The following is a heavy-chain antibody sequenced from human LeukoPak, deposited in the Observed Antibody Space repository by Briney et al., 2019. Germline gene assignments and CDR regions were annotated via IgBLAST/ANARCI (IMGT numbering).Heavy chain of an antibody. D-gene: IGHD2-2*01. CDR2: INTNTGNP. CDR1: GYTFTSYG. V-gene: IGHV7-4-1*02. Sequence: ASVKVSCKASGYTFTSYGINWVRQAPGQGLEWMGWINTNTGNPTYAQGFTGRFVFSLDTSVSTAYLQISSLKAEDTAVYYCARDRVKLGSSFHPFDAFDVWGQGTLVTVSS. J-gene: IGHJ3*01. CDR3: ARDRVKLGSSFHPFDAFDV.